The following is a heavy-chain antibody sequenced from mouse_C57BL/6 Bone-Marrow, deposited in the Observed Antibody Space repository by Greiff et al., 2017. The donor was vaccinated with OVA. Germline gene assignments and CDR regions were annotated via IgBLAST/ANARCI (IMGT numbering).Heavy chain of an antibody. CDR2: IYPSDSET. Sequence: QVQLQQPGAELVKPGASVKVSCKASGYTFTSYWMHWVKQRPGQGLEWIGNIYPSDSETHYNQKFKDKATLTVDKSSSTAYMQLSSLTSEDSAVYYCARILSYWGQGTTLTVSS. CDR3: ARILSY. V-gene: IGHV1-61*01. J-gene: IGHJ2*01. CDR1: GYTFTSYW.